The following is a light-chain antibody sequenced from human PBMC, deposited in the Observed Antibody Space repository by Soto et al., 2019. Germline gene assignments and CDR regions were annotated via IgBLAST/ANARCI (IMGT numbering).Light chain of an antibody. CDR1: SSNIGDNT. CDR3: TSSAGSNNWV. CDR2: SND. Sequence: QSVLTQPPSASGTPGQSVTISCYGNSSNIGDNTVNWYQQLPGTAPKLLIYSNDQRSSGVPDRFSGSKSGNTASLTVSGLQAEDEADYYCTSSAGSNNWVFGEGTKRTVL. V-gene: IGLV1-44*01. J-gene: IGLJ3*02.